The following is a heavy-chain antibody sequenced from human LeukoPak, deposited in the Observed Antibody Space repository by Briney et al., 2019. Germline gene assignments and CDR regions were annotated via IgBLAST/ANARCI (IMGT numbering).Heavy chain of an antibody. CDR3: ARYTLVATITFNTRFTQNWFDP. CDR2: INHSGRT. CDR1: GASFSNYY. V-gene: IGHV4-34*01. D-gene: IGHD5-12*01. Sequence: SETLSPTCAVYGASFSNYYWSWIRPPERNGLEWIGEINHSGRTNYNPCLKSRVTISVDTSKNQFSLKLSSVTAADTAVYYCARYTLVATITFNTRFTQNWFDPWGQGTLVTVSS. J-gene: IGHJ5*02.